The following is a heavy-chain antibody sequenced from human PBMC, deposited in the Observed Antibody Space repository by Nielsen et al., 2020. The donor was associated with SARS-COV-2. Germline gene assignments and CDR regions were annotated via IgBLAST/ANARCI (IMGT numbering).Heavy chain of an antibody. CDR3: AREEDTAMVYY. Sequence: GGSLRLSCEASGFTFSDYYMSWIRQAPGKGLEWVSYISTSSSYTNYADSVKGRFTISRDNAKNSLYLQMNSLRAEDTAVYYCAREEDTAMVYYWGQGTLVTVSS. J-gene: IGHJ4*02. D-gene: IGHD5-18*01. CDR2: ISTSSSYT. V-gene: IGHV3-11*06. CDR1: GFTFSDYY.